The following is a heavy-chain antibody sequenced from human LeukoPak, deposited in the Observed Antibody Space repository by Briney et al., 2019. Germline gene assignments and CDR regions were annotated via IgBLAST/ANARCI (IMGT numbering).Heavy chain of an antibody. V-gene: IGHV3-30*02. CDR2: IQSNGNEK. Sequence: PGGSLRLSCAVSGCTFSDYAMHWVRQAPGKGLEWVASIQSNGNEKYSSDSLKGRFTISRDNSKNTLYLQMNTVRPEGTAVFYCARGVPSWPQGPYHFDYWGQGILITVFS. D-gene: IGHD2-2*02. J-gene: IGHJ4*02. CDR1: GCTFSDYA. CDR3: ARGVPSWPQGPYHFDY.